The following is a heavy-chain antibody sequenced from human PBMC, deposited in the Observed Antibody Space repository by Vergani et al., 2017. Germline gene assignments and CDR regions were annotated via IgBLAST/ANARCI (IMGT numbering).Heavy chain of an antibody. V-gene: IGHV4-34*01. D-gene: IGHD3-16*02. CDR1: GGSFSGYY. J-gene: IGHJ4*02. CDR2: INHSGST. CDR3: ARARYYDYVWGSYRPNYFDY. Sequence: QVQLQQWGAGLLKPSETLSLTCAVYGGSFSGYYWSWIRQPPGKGLEWIGEINHSGSTNYNPSLKSRVTISVDTSKNQFSLKLSSVTAADMAVYYCARARYYDYVWGSYRPNYFDYWGQGTLVTVSS.